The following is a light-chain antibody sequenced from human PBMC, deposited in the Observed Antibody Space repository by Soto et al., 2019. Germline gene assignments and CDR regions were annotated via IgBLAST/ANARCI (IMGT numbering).Light chain of an antibody. J-gene: IGKJ1*01. V-gene: IGKV4-1*01. CDR3: QRSYDGPWT. CDR1: QSLLYKSNNKNY. Sequence: DIVMTQSPDSLAVSLGERATINCKSSQSLLYKSNNKNYFAWFQQKSGQPPKLLIYWASTRESGVPDRFSGSGSGRDFTLSVSRLQAEVLAVYSFQRSYDGPWTFGQGTRVEIK. CDR2: WAS.